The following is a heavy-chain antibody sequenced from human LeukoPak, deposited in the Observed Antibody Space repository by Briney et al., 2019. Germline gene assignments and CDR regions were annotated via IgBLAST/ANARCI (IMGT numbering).Heavy chain of an antibody. D-gene: IGHD1-26*01. Sequence: GGSLRLSCAASGFTFSNYNMNWVRHAPGKGLEWLSSITSSSSYIYYADSVKGRFTISRDNAKNSLYLQMNSLRAEDTAVYYCARDPYSGSYSAYYYYYMDVWGKGTTVTVSS. CDR1: GFTFSNYN. J-gene: IGHJ6*03. V-gene: IGHV3-21*01. CDR3: ARDPYSGSYSAYYYYYMDV. CDR2: ITSSSSYI.